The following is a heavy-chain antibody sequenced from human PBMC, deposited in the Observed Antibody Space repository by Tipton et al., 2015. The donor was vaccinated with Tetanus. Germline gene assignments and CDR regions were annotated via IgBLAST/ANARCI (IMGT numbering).Heavy chain of an antibody. J-gene: IGHJ4*02. Sequence: QLVQSGAEVKKPGASVKVSCKASGYTFTSYGLNWVRKAAGRGFEWMGWLNPKSGSAAYAPRFQGRVTMTSSSAVTTAYMELSSLRSDDTAVYYCAVRNKYGYGSTDHWGQGTLVTVSS. D-gene: IGHD3-16*01. CDR3: AVRNKYGYGSTDH. V-gene: IGHV1-8*02. CDR1: GYTFTSYG. CDR2: LNPKSGSA.